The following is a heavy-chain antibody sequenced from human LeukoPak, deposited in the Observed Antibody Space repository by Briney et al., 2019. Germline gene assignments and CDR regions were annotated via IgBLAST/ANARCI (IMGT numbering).Heavy chain of an antibody. V-gene: IGHV3-66*01. Sequence: PGGSLRLSCAVPGFTVSTNYMSWVRQAPGKGLEWVSIIHRDGSTYYADSVKGRFTTSRDNSKNTLYIQMNSLRAEDTGVYYCARDGEHVLAHDYWGQGTLVTVSS. CDR3: ARDGEHVLAHDY. CDR2: IHRDGST. J-gene: IGHJ4*02. CDR1: GFTVSTNY. D-gene: IGHD3-10*01.